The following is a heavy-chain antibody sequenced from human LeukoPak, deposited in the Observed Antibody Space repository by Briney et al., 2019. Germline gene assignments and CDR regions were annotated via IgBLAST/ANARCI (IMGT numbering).Heavy chain of an antibody. J-gene: IGHJ5*02. CDR2: ISAYNGNT. CDR3: ARAGSGSYYLRFDP. D-gene: IGHD1-26*01. V-gene: IGHV1-18*01. CDR1: GYTFTSYG. Sequence: ASVKVSCKASGYTFTSYGISWVRQAPGDRLKWMGWISAYNGNTNYAQKLQGRVTMTTDTSTSTAYMELRSLRSDDTAVYYCARAGSGSYYLRFDPWGQGTLVTVSS.